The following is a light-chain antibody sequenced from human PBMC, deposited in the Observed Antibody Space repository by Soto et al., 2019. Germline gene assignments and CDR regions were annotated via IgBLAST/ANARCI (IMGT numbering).Light chain of an antibody. CDR3: QSYDSSRRAQAV. J-gene: IGLJ7*01. V-gene: IGLV1-40*01. CDR1: SSNLGAGYD. Sequence: QSVLPQPPSVSGAPGQRVTLSCTGSSSNLGAGYDVHWYQQLPGTAPKLPIYGNSNRPSGVPDRFSGSKSGTSASLAITGLQAEDEADYYCQSYDSSRRAQAVFGGGTQLTVL. CDR2: GNS.